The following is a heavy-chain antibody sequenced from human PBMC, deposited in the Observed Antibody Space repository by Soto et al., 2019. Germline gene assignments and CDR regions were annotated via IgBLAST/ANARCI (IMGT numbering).Heavy chain of an antibody. CDR3: AKVYEDDFWSGYYFDY. CDR2: ISYDGSNK. J-gene: IGHJ4*02. V-gene: IGHV3-30*18. Sequence: PGGSLRLSCAASGFTFSSYGMHWVRQAPGKGLEWVAVISYDGSNKYYADSVKGRFTISRDNSKNTLYLQMNSLRAEDTAVYYCAKVYEDDFWSGYYFDYWGQGTLVTVSS. CDR1: GFTFSSYG. D-gene: IGHD3-3*01.